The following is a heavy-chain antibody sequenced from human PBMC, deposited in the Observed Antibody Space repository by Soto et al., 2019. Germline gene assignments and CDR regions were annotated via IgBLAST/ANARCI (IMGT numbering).Heavy chain of an antibody. CDR2: IIPIFGTA. CDR1: GGTFSSYA. CDR3: ARGETYYYDKDYYDYGMDV. J-gene: IGHJ6*02. Sequence: ASVKVSCKASGGTFSSYAISWVRQAPGQGLEWMGGIIPIFGTANYAQKFQGRVTITADESTSTAYMELSSLRSEDTAVYYCARGETYYYDKDYYDYGMDVWGQGTTVTVSS. V-gene: IGHV1-69*13. D-gene: IGHD3-22*01.